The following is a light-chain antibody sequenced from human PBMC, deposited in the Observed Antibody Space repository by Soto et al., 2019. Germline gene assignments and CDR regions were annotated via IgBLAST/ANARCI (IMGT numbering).Light chain of an antibody. CDR1: GRDIGAYDY. V-gene: IGLV2-14*01. CDR3: SSYTTSYFYV. CDR2: GVK. J-gene: IGLJ1*01. Sequence: QSVLAEPASVSGSPGQSNTISCTGSGRDIGAYDYVSWYQQHPGKAPKLIIYGVKNRPSGVSNRFSASKSAFTASLTISGLQTEDEADYYCSSYTTSYFYVFGSGTKLTVL.